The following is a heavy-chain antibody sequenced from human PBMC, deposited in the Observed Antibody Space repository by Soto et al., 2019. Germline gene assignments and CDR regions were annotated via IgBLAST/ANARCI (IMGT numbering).Heavy chain of an antibody. Sequence: ASVKVSCKASGYTFTSYAMHWVRQAPGQRLERMGWINAGNGNTKYSQKFQGRVTITRDTSASTAYMELSSLRSEDTVLYSCGRAEGPMPRRNAFDIWGHGTMVTV. D-gene: IGHD2-2*01. CDR2: INAGNGNT. V-gene: IGHV1-3*01. J-gene: IGHJ3*02. CDR3: GRAEGPMPRRNAFDI. CDR1: GYTFTSYA.